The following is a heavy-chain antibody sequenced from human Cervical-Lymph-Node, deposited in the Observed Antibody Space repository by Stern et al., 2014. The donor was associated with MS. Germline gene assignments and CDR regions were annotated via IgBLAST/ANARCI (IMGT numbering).Heavy chain of an antibody. J-gene: IGHJ2*01. Sequence: QVQLQESGPGLVKPSETLSLTCTVAGASTDFYFWRWIRQPAGKGLEWIGLIFTSGSPNYNPSLKSRVPMSVDTSKNQVSLNLSSVTAADTAVYYCASSLDSSGWRYFDLWGRGILVTVSS. CDR1: GASTDFYF. V-gene: IGHV4-4*07. D-gene: IGHD6-19*01. CDR3: ASSLDSSGWRYFDL. CDR2: IFTSGSP.